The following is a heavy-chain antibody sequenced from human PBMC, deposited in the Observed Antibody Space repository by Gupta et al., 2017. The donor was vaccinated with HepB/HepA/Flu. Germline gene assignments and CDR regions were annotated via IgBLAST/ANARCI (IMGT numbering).Heavy chain of an antibody. J-gene: IGHJ4*02. V-gene: IGHV4-34*01. CDR1: GGSFSGYY. Sequence: QVQLQQWGAGLLKPSETLSLTCAVYGGSFSGYYWSWIRQPPGKGLEGTGEINHSGSTPYNTARKSRVNISVDKPKNKAAMKLSSVTAAVXAXYYCSKASNSGRYKSCFDYGGQGTLVTVSS. CDR2: INHSGST. CDR3: SKASNSGRYKSCFDY. D-gene: IGHD1-26*01.